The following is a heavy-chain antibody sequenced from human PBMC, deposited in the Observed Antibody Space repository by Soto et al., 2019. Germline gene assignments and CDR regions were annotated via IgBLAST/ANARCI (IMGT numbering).Heavy chain of an antibody. CDR2: IYHSGST. J-gene: IGHJ6*02. CDR3: ARALGYCISPSCGGMDV. D-gene: IGHD2-2*01. Sequence: QLQLQESGSGLVKPSQTLSLTCAVSGGSISSGGYSWSWIRQPPGKGLEWIGYIYHSGSTYYNPILKRRFRMPVDGSXNXLSLKLSSVTAADTAVYYCARALGYCISPSCGGMDVWGQGTTVTVSS. V-gene: IGHV4-30-2*01. CDR1: GGSISSGGYS.